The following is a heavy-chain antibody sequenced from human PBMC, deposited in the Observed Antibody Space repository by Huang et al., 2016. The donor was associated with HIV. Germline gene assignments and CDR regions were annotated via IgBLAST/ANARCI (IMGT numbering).Heavy chain of an antibody. Sequence: VESGGRLVQPGGSIRLSCVGSTFTFGAYWMSWVRQSPRKGLEGVDNTKQDESKKYYVESVKVRFNISRDNAKKVLFLEMHNVRVEDTATYYCATKTAAMDIWGQGTTVTVS. CDR3: ATKTAAMDI. V-gene: IGHV3-7*01. D-gene: IGHD1-7*01. CDR2: TKQDESKK. J-gene: IGHJ6*02. CDR1: TFTFGAYW.